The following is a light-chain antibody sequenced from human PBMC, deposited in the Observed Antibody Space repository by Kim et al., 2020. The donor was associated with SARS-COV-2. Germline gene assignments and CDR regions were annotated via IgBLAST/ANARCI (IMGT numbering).Light chain of an antibody. CDR1: QGISRS. CDR2: DAS. J-gene: IGKJ4*01. V-gene: IGKV1-9*01. Sequence: ASVGDRVTSTCRAGQGISRSLAWYQQKPGKAPELLIYDASTLQRGVPSGFSGSGSGTEFTLTITTLQPEDFATYYCQQHHAYPPTFGGGTKVDIK. CDR3: QQHHAYPPT.